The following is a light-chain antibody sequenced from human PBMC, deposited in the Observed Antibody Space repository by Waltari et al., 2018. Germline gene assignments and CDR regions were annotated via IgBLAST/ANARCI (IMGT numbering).Light chain of an antibody. J-gene: IGKJ2*01. CDR1: QNLTNNF. Sequence: IVLTHSPDTVSLSPGDKASLSCRASQNLTNNFLAWHQNRPGQPPGLLIHGAVRRATGVSDRFSGSGSGTDFTLTISRLETEDSAVYYCQQYGTSPYTFGQGTKVEIK. V-gene: IGKV3-20*01. CDR3: QQYGTSPYT. CDR2: GAV.